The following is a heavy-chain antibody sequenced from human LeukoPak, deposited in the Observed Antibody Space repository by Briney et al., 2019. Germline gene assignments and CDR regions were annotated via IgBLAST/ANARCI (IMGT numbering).Heavy chain of an antibody. CDR2: IAPRSGTT. V-gene: IGHV1-46*01. Sequence: ASVKVSCKASGYTFTSNYMHWVRQAPGQGLEWMGVIAPRSGTTSYAQKFQGRVTMTRDTSTSTLYMELSSLTSEDTAVYYCARASGSSAVPFDYWGQGTLVTVSS. CDR1: GYTFTSNY. J-gene: IGHJ4*02. D-gene: IGHD3-10*01. CDR3: ARASGSSAVPFDY.